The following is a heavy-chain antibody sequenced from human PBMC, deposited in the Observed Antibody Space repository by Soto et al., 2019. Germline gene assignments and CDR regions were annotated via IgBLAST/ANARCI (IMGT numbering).Heavy chain of an antibody. CDR3: TTDSEITGTTFDY. CDR1: GFNFRSYA. D-gene: IGHD1-20*01. Sequence: GGSLRLSCAASGFNFRSYAMSWVRQAPGKGLEWVGRIKSKTDGGTTDYAAPVKGRFTISRDDSKNTLYLQMNSLKTENTAVYYCTTDSEITGTTFDYWGQGTLVTVSS. V-gene: IGHV3-15*01. J-gene: IGHJ4*02. CDR2: IKSKTDGGTT.